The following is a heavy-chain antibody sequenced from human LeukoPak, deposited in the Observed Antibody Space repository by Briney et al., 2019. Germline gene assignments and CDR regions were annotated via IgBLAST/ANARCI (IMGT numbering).Heavy chain of an antibody. Sequence: GGSLRLSCAASGFMFSDYYMSRMRQAPGKGLEWVSYISNSGGSPIYNADSVKGRFTISRDNAKNSLYLQMNSLRAEDTAVYYCARGARYWGQGTLVTVSS. CDR1: GFMFSDYY. V-gene: IGHV3-11*04. J-gene: IGHJ4*02. CDR2: ISNSGGSPI. D-gene: IGHD6-6*01. CDR3: ARGARY.